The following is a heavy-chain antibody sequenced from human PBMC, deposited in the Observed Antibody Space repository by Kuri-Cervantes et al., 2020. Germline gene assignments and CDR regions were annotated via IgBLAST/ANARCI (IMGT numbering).Heavy chain of an antibody. CDR2: ISWGSKVI. J-gene: IGHJ4*02. V-gene: IGHV3-48*01. CDR3: ARDGGNGWSIDS. Sequence: GGSLRLSCAASGFTFSSYAMSWVRQAPGKGLEWVTYISWGSKVIHYAEFAKGRFTVSRDDAKSALYLQMNSLRGEDTAVYYCARDGGNGWSIDSWGQGTLVTVSS. D-gene: IGHD6-19*01. CDR1: GFTFSSYA.